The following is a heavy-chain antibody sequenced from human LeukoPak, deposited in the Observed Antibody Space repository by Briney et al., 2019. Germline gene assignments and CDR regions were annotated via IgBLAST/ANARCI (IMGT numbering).Heavy chain of an antibody. CDR2: ISSSGSTI. J-gene: IGHJ4*02. Sequence: GGSLRLSCAASGFTFSSYEMNWVRQAPGKGLEWVSYISSSGSTIYYADSVKGRFTISRDNAKNSLSLQMNSLRAEDTAVYYCASGWIFFDYWGQGTLVTVSS. CDR3: ASGWIFFDY. D-gene: IGHD2-2*03. V-gene: IGHV3-48*03. CDR1: GFTFSSYE.